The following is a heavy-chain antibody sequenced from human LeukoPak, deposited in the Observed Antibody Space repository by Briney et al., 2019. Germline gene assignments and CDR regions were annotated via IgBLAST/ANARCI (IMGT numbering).Heavy chain of an antibody. J-gene: IGHJ4*02. CDR2: IYYSENT. V-gene: IGHV4-39*01. Sequence: SETLSLTCTVSGVSISSSNSYWGWIRQPPGKGLEWIGSIYYSENTYYNASLKSQVSISIDTSKNQFSLRLTSVTAADTAVYYCARQTGSGLFILPGGRGTLVTVSS. D-gene: IGHD3/OR15-3a*01. CDR1: GVSISSSNSY. CDR3: ARQTGSGLFILP.